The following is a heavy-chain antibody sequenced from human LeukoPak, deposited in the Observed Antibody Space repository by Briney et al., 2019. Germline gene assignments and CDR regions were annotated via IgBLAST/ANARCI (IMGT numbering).Heavy chain of an antibody. CDR2: INPSGGST. Sequence: GASVKVSCKASGYTFTSYYMHWVRQAPGQGLEWMGIINPSGGSTSYAQKFQGRVTITRDTSTSTVYMELSSLRSEDTAVYYCARDRGGWYYFDYWGQGTLVTVSS. J-gene: IGHJ4*02. D-gene: IGHD6-19*01. CDR1: GYTFTSYY. CDR3: ARDRGGWYYFDY. V-gene: IGHV1-46*01.